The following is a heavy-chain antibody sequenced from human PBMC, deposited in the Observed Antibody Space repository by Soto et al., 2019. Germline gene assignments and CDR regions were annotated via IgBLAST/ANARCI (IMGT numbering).Heavy chain of an antibody. D-gene: IGHD4-17*01. CDR1: GFTFTNYW. CDR3: ASSATGLYGDYN. CDR2: INSDGSNI. Sequence: EVQLVESGGGLVQPGGSLKLSCAASGFTFTNYWIHWVRQAPGKGLVWVSRINSDGSNINYADFVKGRLTISRDNAKTTVYLQMNSLRAEDTAVYFCASSATGLYGDYNWGQGALVTVSS. J-gene: IGHJ4*02. V-gene: IGHV3-74*01.